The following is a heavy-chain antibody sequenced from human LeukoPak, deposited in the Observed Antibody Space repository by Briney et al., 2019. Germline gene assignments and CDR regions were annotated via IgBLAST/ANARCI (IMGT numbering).Heavy chain of an antibody. Sequence: GGSLRLSCAASGFTFSAYALSWVRQSPGKALEWVSSITASGDSTFYADSVKGRFAISRDQSKSRLNLQMDSLRAEDTATYYCVRITINNFDYWGQGTLVTVSS. D-gene: IGHD3-9*01. V-gene: IGHV3-23*01. CDR1: GFTFSAYA. J-gene: IGHJ4*02. CDR2: ITASGDST. CDR3: VRITINNFDY.